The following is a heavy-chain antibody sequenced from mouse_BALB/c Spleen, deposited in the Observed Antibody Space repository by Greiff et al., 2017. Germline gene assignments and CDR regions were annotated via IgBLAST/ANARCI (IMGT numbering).Heavy chain of an antibody. CDR2: ISNGGGST. D-gene: IGHD1-1*02. CDR1: GFTFSSYT. V-gene: IGHV5-12-2*01. Sequence: EVKVVESGGGLVQPGGSLKLSCAASGFTFSSYTMSWVRQTPEKRLEWVAYISNGGGSTYYPDTVKGRFTISRDNAKNTLYLQMSSLKSEDTAMYYCARHEGYYGLSWFAYWGQGTLVTVSA. CDR3: ARHEGYYGLSWFAY. J-gene: IGHJ3*01.